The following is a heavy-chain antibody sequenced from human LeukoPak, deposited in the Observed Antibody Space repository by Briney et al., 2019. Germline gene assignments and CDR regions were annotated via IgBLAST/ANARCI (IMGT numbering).Heavy chain of an antibody. J-gene: IGHJ4*02. CDR3: ARHRDGGDY. Sequence: SEALSLTCTVSGGSISSYYWSWIRQPPGKGLEWIGYIYYSGSTNYNPSLKSRVTISVDTPKNQFSLKLSSVTAADTAVYYCARHRDGGDYWGQGTLVTVSS. CDR1: GGSISSYY. CDR2: IYYSGST. D-gene: IGHD5-24*01. V-gene: IGHV4-59*08.